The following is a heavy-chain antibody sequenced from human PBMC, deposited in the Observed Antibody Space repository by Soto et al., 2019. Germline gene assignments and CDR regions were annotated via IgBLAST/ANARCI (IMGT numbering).Heavy chain of an antibody. J-gene: IGHJ4*02. Sequence: EVQLVESGGGFVKPGGSLKLACVASGFTFTNTGMSWVRQAPGKGLEWVGHIKSESDGGTTDYTASVKGRFNISRDDSKSTLYLQMNSLKADDTGVYYCTTGNPWGQGPLVTVTS. V-gene: IGHV3-15*01. CDR2: IKSESDGGTT. CDR1: GFTFTNTG. CDR3: TTGNP.